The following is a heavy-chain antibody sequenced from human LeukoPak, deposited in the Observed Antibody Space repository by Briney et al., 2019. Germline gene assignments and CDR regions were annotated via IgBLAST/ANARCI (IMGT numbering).Heavy chain of an antibody. J-gene: IGHJ4*02. Sequence: PGGSLRLSCAASGFTFSSYWMSWVRQAPGKGLEWVANIKQDGSEKYYVDSVKGRFTISRDNAKNSLYLQMNSLRAEDTAVYYCARGPKIPGISMIVVVTRNQYFEYWGQGTLVTVSS. CDR1: GFTFSSYW. CDR3: ARGPKIPGISMIVVVTRNQYFEY. V-gene: IGHV3-7*03. CDR2: IKQDGSEK. D-gene: IGHD3-22*01.